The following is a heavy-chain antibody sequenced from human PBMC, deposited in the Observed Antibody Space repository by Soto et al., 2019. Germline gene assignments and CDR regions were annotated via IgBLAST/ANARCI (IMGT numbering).Heavy chain of an antibody. V-gene: IGHV6-1*01. CDR3: ARDGYSSGQIRGWFDP. CDR2: TYYRSKWYN. J-gene: IGHJ5*02. Sequence: SQTLSLTCAISGDSVSSNSAAWNWIRQSQSRGLEWLGRTYYRSKWYNDYAVSVKSRITINPDTSKNQFSLQLNSVTPEDTAVYYCARDGYSSGQIRGWFDPWGQGTLVTVSS. D-gene: IGHD6-19*01. CDR1: GDSVSSNSAA.